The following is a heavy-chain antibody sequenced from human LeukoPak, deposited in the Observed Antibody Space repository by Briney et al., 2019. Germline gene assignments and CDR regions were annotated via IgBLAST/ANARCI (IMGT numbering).Heavy chain of an antibody. CDR1: GFTFSSYA. CDR3: ARAADILTRFYYYYYYMDV. Sequence: GGSLRLSCAASGFTFSSYAMSWVRQAPGKGLEWVSAISGSGGSTYYADSVKGRFTISRDNSKNTLYLQMNSLRAEDTAVYYCARAADILTRFYYYYYYMDVWGKGTTVTVSS. J-gene: IGHJ6*03. CDR2: ISGSGGST. D-gene: IGHD3-9*01. V-gene: IGHV3-23*01.